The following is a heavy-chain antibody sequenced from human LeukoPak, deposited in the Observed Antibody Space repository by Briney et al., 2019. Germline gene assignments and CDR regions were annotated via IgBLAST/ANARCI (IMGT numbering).Heavy chain of an antibody. V-gene: IGHV3-30*18. CDR2: ISYDGSNK. CDR3: AKSGDIVVVVPDY. D-gene: IGHD2-15*01. Sequence: GGSLRLSCAASGFTFSSYGMHWVRQAPGKGLEWVAVISYDGSNKYYADSVKGRFTISRDNSKNTLYLQMNSLRAEDTAVYYCAKSGDIVVVVPDYWGQGTLVTVSS. J-gene: IGHJ4*02. CDR1: GFTFSSYG.